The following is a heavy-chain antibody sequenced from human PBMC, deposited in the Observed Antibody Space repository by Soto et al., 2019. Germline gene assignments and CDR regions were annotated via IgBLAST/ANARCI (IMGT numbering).Heavy chain of an antibody. CDR2: IYSCGST. D-gene: IGHD2-15*01. V-gene: IGHV3-53*04. J-gene: IGHJ4*02. CDR3: ARDGPHCSGGSCYDY. CDR1: GFTVSSNY. Sequence: EVQLVESGGGLVQPGGSLRLSCAASGFTVSSNYMSWVRQAPWKGLEWVSVIYSCGSTYYADSVKGRFTISRHNSKNTVYLQMSSLRAEDTAVYYCARDGPHCSGGSCYDYWGQGTLVTVSS.